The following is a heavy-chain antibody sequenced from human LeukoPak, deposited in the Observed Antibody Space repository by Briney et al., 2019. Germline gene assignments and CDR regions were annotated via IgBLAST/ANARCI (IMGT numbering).Heavy chain of an antibody. D-gene: IGHD3-22*01. V-gene: IGHV4-59*02. CDR1: GGSVSSYY. J-gene: IGHJ3*02. CDR2: MSYSGRT. CDR3: ARARNYYDSSDYYYEGDAFDI. Sequence: SETLSLTCTVSGGSVSSYYWSWIRQTPEKGLEWIGYMSYSGRTDYGPSLKSRVTMSVDTSKNQFSLKMSYVTAADTAVYYCARARNYYDSSDYYYEGDAFDIWGQGTMVTVSS.